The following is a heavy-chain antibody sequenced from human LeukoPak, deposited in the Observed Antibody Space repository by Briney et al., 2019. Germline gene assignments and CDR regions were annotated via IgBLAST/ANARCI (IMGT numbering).Heavy chain of an antibody. CDR1: GYSISSGYY. CDR2: IYHSGST. V-gene: IGHV4-38-2*01. J-gene: IGHJ6*03. Sequence: PSETLSLTCAVSGYSISSGYYWGWIRQPPGKGLEWIGSIYHSGSTYYNPSLKSRVTISVDTSKNQFSLKLSSVTAADTAVYYCARNVRGQHFYYYYMDVWGKGTTVTVSS. CDR3: ARNVRGQHFYYYYMDV. D-gene: IGHD3-10*01.